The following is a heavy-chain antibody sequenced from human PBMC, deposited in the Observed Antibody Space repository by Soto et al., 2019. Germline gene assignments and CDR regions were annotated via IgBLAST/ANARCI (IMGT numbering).Heavy chain of an antibody. CDR2: IWYDGSNK. D-gene: IGHD3-16*01. V-gene: IGHV3-33*01. CDR1: GFTFSSYG. J-gene: IGHJ6*02. Sequence: GGSLRLSCAASGFTFSSYGMHWVRQAPGKGLEWVAVIWYDGSNKYYADSVKGRFTISRDNSKNTLYLQMNSLRAEDTAVYYCARDTAPGGLLRQYYYYYGMDVWGQGTTVTVSS. CDR3: ARDTAPGGLLRQYYYYYGMDV.